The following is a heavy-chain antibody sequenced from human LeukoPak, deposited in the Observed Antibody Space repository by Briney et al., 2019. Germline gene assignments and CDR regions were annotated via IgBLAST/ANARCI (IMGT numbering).Heavy chain of an antibody. CDR1: GVSFSGYY. J-gene: IGHJ4*02. CDR3: ARGGIAAAALVHLDY. Sequence: SETLSLTCAVYGVSFSGYYWSWIRQPPGKGLEWIGEINHSGSTNYNPSLKSRVTISVDTSKNQFSLKLSSVTAADTAVYYCARGGIAAAALVHLDYWGQGTLVTVSS. D-gene: IGHD6-13*01. CDR2: INHSGST. V-gene: IGHV4-34*01.